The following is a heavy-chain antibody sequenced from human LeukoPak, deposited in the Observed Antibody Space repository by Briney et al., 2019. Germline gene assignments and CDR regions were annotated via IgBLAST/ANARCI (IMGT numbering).Heavy chain of an antibody. J-gene: IGHJ4*02. V-gene: IGHV3-21*01. Sequence: GGSLRLSCAASGCTFSIYSMNWVRQAPGKGLEWVSSINGSSSYTYYADSVEGRFTISRDNAKNSLYLQMNSLRAEDTAVYYCARGDRLGYCTNGVCYPTDYWGQGTLVTVSS. CDR3: ARGDRLGYCTNGVCYPTDY. CDR2: INGSSSYT. D-gene: IGHD2-8*01. CDR1: GCTFSIYS.